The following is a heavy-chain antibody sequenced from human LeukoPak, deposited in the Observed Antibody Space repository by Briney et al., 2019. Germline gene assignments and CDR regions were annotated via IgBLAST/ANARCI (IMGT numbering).Heavy chain of an antibody. CDR2: IIPIFGTA. Sequence: GASVKVSCKASGGTFSSYAISWVRQAPGQGLGWMGGIIPIFGTANYAQKFQGRVTITADESTSTAYMELSSLRSEDTAVYYCASPLGYCSSTSCPWGRFGLFWGQGTLVTVSS. CDR1: GGTFSSYA. D-gene: IGHD2-2*01. CDR3: ASPLGYCSSTSCPWGRFGLF. V-gene: IGHV1-69*13. J-gene: IGHJ4*02.